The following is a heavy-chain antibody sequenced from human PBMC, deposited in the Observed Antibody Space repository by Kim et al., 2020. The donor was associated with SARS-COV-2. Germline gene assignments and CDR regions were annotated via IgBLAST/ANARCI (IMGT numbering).Heavy chain of an antibody. CDR2: T. D-gene: IGHD3-3*01. J-gene: IGHJ4*02. CDR3: ARGFGVVVALDY. Sequence: TNYNPSLLSRVTMSVDMSKNHVSLNMSSVTAADTAVYYCARGFGVVVALDYWGQGALVTVSS. V-gene: IGHV4-34*01.